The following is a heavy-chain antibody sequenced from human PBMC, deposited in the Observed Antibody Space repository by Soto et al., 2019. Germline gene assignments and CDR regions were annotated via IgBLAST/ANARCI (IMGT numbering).Heavy chain of an antibody. CDR3: AKVGEDDYIWGSYRPNRFDP. CDR1: GFTFSSYA. D-gene: IGHD3-16*02. CDR2: ISGSGGST. J-gene: IGHJ5*02. V-gene: IGHV3-23*01. Sequence: GGSLRLSCAASGFTFSSYAMSWVRQAPGKGLEWVSAISGSGGSTYYADSVKGRFTISRDNSKNTLYLQMNSLRAEDTAVYYCAKVGEDDYIWGSYRPNRFDPWGQGTLVTVSS.